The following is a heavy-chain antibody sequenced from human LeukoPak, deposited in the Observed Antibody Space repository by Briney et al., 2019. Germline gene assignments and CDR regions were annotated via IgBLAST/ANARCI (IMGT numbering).Heavy chain of an antibody. CDR1: GGSISSYY. CDR3: ARGPNYYGSGSYYNGALDY. CDR2: LYTSGST. J-gene: IGHJ4*02. D-gene: IGHD3-10*01. Sequence: SETLSLTCTVSGGSISSYYWSWIRQPAGKGLEWIGRLYTSGSTNYNPSLKSRVTISVDTSKNQFSLKLSSVTAADTAVYYCARGPNYYGSGSYYNGALDYWGQGTLVTVSS. V-gene: IGHV4-4*07.